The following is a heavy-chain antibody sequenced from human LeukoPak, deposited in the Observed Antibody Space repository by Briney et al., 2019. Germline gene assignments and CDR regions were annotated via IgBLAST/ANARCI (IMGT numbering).Heavy chain of an antibody. Sequence: GGSLRLSCAASGFTFSSYAMHWVRQALGKGLEWVAVISYDGSNKYYADSVKGRFTISRDNSKNTLYLQMNSLRAEDTAVYYCARDSDAPGDYWGQGTLVTVSS. CDR2: ISYDGSNK. CDR1: GFTFSSYA. J-gene: IGHJ4*02. V-gene: IGHV3-30-3*01. CDR3: ARDSDAPGDY.